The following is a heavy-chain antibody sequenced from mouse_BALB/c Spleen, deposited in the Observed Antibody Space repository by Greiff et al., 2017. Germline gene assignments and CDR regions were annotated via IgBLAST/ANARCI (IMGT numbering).Heavy chain of an antibody. Sequence: QVQLQQPGAELVKPGASVKLSCKASGYTFTSYWMHWVKQRPGQGLEWIGEINPSNGRTNYNEKFKSKATLTVDKSSSTAYMQLSSLTSEDSAVYYCARDGYDSAWFAYWGQGTLVTVSA. CDR3: ARDGYDSAWFAY. V-gene: IGHV1S81*02. CDR2: INPSNGRT. CDR1: GYTFTSYW. J-gene: IGHJ3*01. D-gene: IGHD1-2*01.